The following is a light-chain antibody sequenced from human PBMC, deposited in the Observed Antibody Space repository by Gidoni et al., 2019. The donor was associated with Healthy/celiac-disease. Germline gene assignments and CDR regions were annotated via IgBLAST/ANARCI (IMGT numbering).Light chain of an antibody. CDR1: QSISSY. J-gene: IGKJ5*01. CDR3: QQLNSYPIT. Sequence: DIQLTQSPSFLSASVGDRVTITCRASQSISSYLAWYQQKPGKAPKLLIYAATTLQSGVPSRFSGSGSGTEFTLTISSLQPEDFATYYCQQLNSYPITFGQGTRLEIK. V-gene: IGKV1-9*01. CDR2: AAT.